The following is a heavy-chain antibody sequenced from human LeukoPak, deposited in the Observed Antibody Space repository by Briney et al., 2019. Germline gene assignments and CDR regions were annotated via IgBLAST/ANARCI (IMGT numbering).Heavy chain of an antibody. D-gene: IGHD1-26*01. CDR2: ISYDGSNK. J-gene: IGHJ4*02. CDR1: GFTFSHYG. Sequence: GGSLRLSCAASGFTFSHYGMHWVRQAPGKGLEWVTLISYDGSNKKYADSVKGRFTISRDNSKNTLYLQMNSLRGEDTAVYYCAKDRSGSYDHFDYWGQGTRVTVSS. V-gene: IGHV3-30*18. CDR3: AKDRSGSYDHFDY.